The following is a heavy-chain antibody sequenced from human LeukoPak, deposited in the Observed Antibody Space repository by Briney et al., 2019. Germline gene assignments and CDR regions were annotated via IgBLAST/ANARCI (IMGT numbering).Heavy chain of an antibody. V-gene: IGHV1-46*01. D-gene: IGHD3-22*01. CDR2: INPSGGST. CDR3: AREYYYDSSPRGFDY. J-gene: IGHJ4*02. Sequence: ASVKVSCKASGYTFTSYYMHWVRQAPGQGLERMGIINPSGGSTSYAQKFQGRVTMTRDMSTSTVYMELSSLRSEDTAVYYCAREYYYDSSPRGFDYWGQGTLVTVSS. CDR1: GYTFTSYY.